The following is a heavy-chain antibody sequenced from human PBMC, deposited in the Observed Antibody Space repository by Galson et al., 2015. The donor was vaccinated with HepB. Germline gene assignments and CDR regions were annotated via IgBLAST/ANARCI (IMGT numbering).Heavy chain of an antibody. CDR3: ATLPTAGYCSSTSCPPDTDY. CDR1: GYSFTSYW. D-gene: IGHD2-2*01. J-gene: IGHJ4*02. Sequence: QSGAEVKKPGESLRISCKGSGYSFTSYWISWVRQMPGKGLEWMGRIDPSDSYTNYSPSFQGHVTISADKSISTAYLQWSSLKASDTAMYYCATLPTAGYCSSTSCPPDTDYWGQGTLVTVSS. CDR2: IDPSDSYT. V-gene: IGHV5-10-1*01.